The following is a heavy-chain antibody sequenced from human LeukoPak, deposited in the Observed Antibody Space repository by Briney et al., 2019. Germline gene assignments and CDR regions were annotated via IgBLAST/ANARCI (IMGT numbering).Heavy chain of an antibody. J-gene: IGHJ4*02. V-gene: IGHV3-30*02. D-gene: IGHD6-19*01. CDR2: IRYDGSNK. Sequence: GSLRLSCAASGFTFSSYGMHWVRQAPGKGLEWVAFIRYDGSNKYYADSVKGRFTISRDNSKNTLYLQMNSLRAEDTAVYYCAKGQGPGIAVATDYWGQGTLVTVSS. CDR1: GFTFSSYG. CDR3: AKGQGPGIAVATDY.